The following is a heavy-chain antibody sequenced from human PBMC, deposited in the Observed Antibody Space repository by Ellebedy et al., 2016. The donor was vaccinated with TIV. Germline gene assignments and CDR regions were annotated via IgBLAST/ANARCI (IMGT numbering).Heavy chain of an antibody. J-gene: IGHJ6*02. V-gene: IGHV3-48*01. CDR2: ISSSSSTK. CDR1: GFTFSSYA. D-gene: IGHD2-2*01. Sequence: GESLKISCAASGFTFSSYAMNWVRQAPGKGLEWVSYISSSSSTKYNADSVKGRFTISRDNAKNSLYLQMNSLRAEDTAVYYCARSTGKVPAALITTGLYYYYGMDVWGQGTTVTVSS. CDR3: ARSTGKVPAALITTGLYYYYGMDV.